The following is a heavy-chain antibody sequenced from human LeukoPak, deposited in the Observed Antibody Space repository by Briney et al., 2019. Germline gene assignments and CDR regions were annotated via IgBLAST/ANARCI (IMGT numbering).Heavy chain of an antibody. V-gene: IGHV1-18*01. J-gene: IGHJ4*02. CDR2: ISPYNGNT. Sequence: ASVTVSCKASGYTFTNYGISWVRQAPGQGLEWMGWISPYNGNTNYAQKLQGRVTMTTDTSTTTSYMELRSLRSDDTAVYYCAKGRKSSIGAPFDYWGQGTLVTVSS. D-gene: IGHD2-21*01. CDR1: GYTFTNYG. CDR3: AKGRKSSIGAPFDY.